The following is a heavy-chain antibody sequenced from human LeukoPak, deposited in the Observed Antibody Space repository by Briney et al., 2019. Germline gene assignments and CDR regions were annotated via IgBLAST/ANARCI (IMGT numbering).Heavy chain of an antibody. Sequence: ASVKVSCKASGYTFPGYYMHWVRQAPGQGLEWMGWINPKSGGTNYAQKFQGRVTMTRDTSISTAYMELSRLRSDDTAVYYCAREPPYDILTGYHFDSWGQGTLVTVSS. CDR3: AREPPYDILTGYHFDS. V-gene: IGHV1-2*02. D-gene: IGHD3-9*01. J-gene: IGHJ4*02. CDR1: GYTFPGYY. CDR2: INPKSGGT.